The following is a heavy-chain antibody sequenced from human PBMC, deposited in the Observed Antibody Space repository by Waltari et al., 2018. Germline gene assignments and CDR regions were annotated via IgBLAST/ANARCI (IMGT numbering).Heavy chain of an antibody. Sequence: VQLQQWGAGLLKPSETLSLTCAVYGGSFSGYYWRWIRQPPGKGLEWVGFIRRKDYGGTTEDAASVKGRFTISREDSKSSAYLQMNSLKTEDTAVYYCTRVLVYEVYFDYWGQGTLVTVSS. CDR1: GGSFSGYY. D-gene: IGHD5-12*01. CDR3: TRVLVYEVYFDY. J-gene: IGHJ4*02. CDR2: IRRKDYGGTT. V-gene: IGHV3-49*05.